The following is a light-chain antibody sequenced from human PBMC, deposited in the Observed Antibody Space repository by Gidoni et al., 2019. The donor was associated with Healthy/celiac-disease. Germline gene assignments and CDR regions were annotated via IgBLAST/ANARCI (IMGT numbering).Light chain of an antibody. CDR1: QSISSW. V-gene: IGKV1-5*03. J-gene: IGKJ5*01. Sequence: DIQMTQSPSTLSASVGDRVTITCRASQSISSWSAWYQQKPGKAPKLLIYKASSLESGVPSRFSGSVSGTECTLTISSLQPDDFATYYCQQYNRYSPITFGQGTRLEIK. CDR3: QQYNRYSPIT. CDR2: KAS.